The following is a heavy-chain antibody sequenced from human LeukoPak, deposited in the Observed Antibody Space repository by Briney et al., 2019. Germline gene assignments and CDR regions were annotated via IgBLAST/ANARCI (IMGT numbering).Heavy chain of an antibody. D-gene: IGHD6-19*01. CDR3: AKDRSSSGWYASFFDY. V-gene: IGHV3-23*01. CDR1: GFTFSNYA. CDR2: VSGSGGRT. J-gene: IGHJ4*02. Sequence: GGSLRLSCAASGFTFSNYAMSWLRQAPGKGLEWVSVVSGSGGRTYYADSVKGRFTISRDNSKNTLFLQMNSLRVEDTAVYYCAKDRSSSGWYASFFDYWGQGTLVTVSS.